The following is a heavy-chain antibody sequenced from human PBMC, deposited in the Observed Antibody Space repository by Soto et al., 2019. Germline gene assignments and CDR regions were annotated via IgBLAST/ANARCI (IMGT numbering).Heavy chain of an antibody. CDR2: ISESGGST. V-gene: IGHV3-23*01. CDR3: AKRSPYSSGWYSPIFDY. Sequence: GSLRLSCAASGFSFSDYAMSWVRQAPGKGLEWVSVISESGGSTHYADSVRGRFTGSRDNSKNSLSLRMNSLRDEGTAVYFCAKRSPYSSGWYSPIFDYWGQGALVTVSS. J-gene: IGHJ4*02. D-gene: IGHD6-13*01. CDR1: GFSFSDYA.